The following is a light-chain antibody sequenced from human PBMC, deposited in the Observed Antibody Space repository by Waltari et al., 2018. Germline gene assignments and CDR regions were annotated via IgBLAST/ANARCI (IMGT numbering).Light chain of an antibody. CDR2: SAS. CDR3: LQDYNYPYT. CDR1: QGIRND. V-gene: IGKV1-6*01. Sequence: AIQMTQSQSSSSASVGDSVTITCRASQGIRNDLGWYHQKPWKAPKLLIYSASSLQSWVPSRFSVSGSGTDFTLTISSLQPEDFATYYCLQDYNYPYTFGQGTKLEIK. J-gene: IGKJ2*01.